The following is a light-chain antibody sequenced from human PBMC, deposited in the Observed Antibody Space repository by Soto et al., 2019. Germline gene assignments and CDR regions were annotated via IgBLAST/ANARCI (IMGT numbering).Light chain of an antibody. CDR3: QQYAASLRT. Sequence: EIVLTQSPGTLSLSPRDRATLSCRASQSVSNNYVAWYQHRPVQAHRLLIYAASSRAPGIPDRFRGSGSVTDFNLTISRLEPEDFAVYYCQQYAASLRTFGQGTQVEV. J-gene: IGKJ1*01. CDR2: AAS. CDR1: QSVSNNY. V-gene: IGKV3-20*01.